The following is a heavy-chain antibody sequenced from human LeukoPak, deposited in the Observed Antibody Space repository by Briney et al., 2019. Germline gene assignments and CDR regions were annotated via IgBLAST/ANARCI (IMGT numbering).Heavy chain of an antibody. CDR3: AREVAGTWSFDI. D-gene: IGHD6-19*01. J-gene: IGHJ3*02. V-gene: IGHV6-1*01. CDR2: TYYRSSWYN. Sequence: SQTLSLTCAISGDSVSSNTAAWNWIRQSPSRGLEWLGRTYYRSSWYNDYAVSVRSRIPVNPDTSQNQFSLHVNSVTPEDTAVYYCAREVAGTWSFDIWGQGTIVTVSS. CDR1: GDSVSSNTAA.